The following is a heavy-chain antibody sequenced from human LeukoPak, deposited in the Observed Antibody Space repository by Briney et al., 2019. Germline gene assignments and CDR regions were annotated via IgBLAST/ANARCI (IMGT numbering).Heavy chain of an antibody. D-gene: IGHD6-19*01. CDR2: IYYSGST. CDR3: ARQSYSSGWSPLYYFDY. CDR1: GGSISSYY. V-gene: IGHV4-59*08. J-gene: IGHJ4*02. Sequence: SETLSLTCTVSGGSISSYYWSWIRQPPGKGLEWIGYIYYSGSTNYNPSLKSRVTISVDTSKNQFSLKLSSVTAVDTAVYYCARQSYSSGWSPLYYFDYWCQGTLVTVSS.